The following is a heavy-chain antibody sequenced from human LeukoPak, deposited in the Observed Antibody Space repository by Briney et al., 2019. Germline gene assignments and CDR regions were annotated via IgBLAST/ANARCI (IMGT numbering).Heavy chain of an antibody. Sequence: ASVKVSCKASGYTFTSYYMHWVRQAPGQGLEWMGIINPSGGSTSYAQKFQGRVTMTRDMSTSTVYMELSSLRSEDTAVYYCARDLSNGAGIDYWGQGTLVTVSS. CDR1: GYTFTSYY. V-gene: IGHV1-46*01. D-gene: IGHD3-10*01. CDR3: ARDLSNGAGIDY. J-gene: IGHJ4*02. CDR2: INPSGGST.